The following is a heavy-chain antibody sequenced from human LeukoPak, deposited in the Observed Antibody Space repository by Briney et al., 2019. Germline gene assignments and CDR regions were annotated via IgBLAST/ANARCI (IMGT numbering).Heavy chain of an antibody. CDR1: GFTFSNYW. CDR2: IEQDGSEK. CDR3: ARPSVLGPNTDY. V-gene: IGHV3-7*01. Sequence: GEPLRLSCAASGFTFSNYWMSWVRQTPGKGLEWVATIEQDGSEKYYVDSVKGRFTISRDNAKKSLFLQMNSLRADDTAVYYCARPSVLGPNTDYWGQGTLVTVSS. J-gene: IGHJ4*02. D-gene: IGHD4/OR15-4a*01.